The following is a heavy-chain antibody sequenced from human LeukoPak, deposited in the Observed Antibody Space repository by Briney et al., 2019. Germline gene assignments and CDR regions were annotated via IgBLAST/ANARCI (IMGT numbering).Heavy chain of an antibody. Sequence: PGGSLRLSCAASGFIVSTNYMSWVRQAPGKGLEWVSLIYSGGNTNYADSVKGRFTFLRDNSNNTLFLQMNSLRVEDTAVYYCARGEYGSGWYRDWGQGTLVTVSS. V-gene: IGHV3-53*01. D-gene: IGHD6-19*01. CDR2: IYSGGNT. CDR3: ARGEYGSGWYRD. CDR1: GFIVSTNY. J-gene: IGHJ4*02.